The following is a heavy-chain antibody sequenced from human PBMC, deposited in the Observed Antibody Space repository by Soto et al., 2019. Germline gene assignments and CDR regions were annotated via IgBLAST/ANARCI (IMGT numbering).Heavy chain of an antibody. CDR2: VSGYNRHT. J-gene: IGHJ4*02. Sequence: QVQLVQSGVEVKMPGASAKLSCKTYGYAFTDYGVTWVRPVSGQGLEWLGWVSGYNRHTNYAQKFEDRVIMTTDTSTNTANMELRSLRSDDTGIYYWERERQLEPLINWGRGTLLTVSP. V-gene: IGHV1-18*01. D-gene: IGHD1-26*01. CDR1: GYAFTDYG. CDR3: ERERQLEPLIN.